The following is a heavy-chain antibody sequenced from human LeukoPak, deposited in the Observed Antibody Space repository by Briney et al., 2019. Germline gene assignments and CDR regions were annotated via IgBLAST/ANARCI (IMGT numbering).Heavy chain of an antibody. D-gene: IGHD3-22*01. J-gene: IGHJ4*02. V-gene: IGHV3-9*01. Sequence: LSLSCAPSGFTFSSHWMHWVRQAPGKGLGLVSGIRWNSDSIGYADSVKGRFTISRDNAKNSLYLQMNSLRAEDTALYYCAKDYRSLEEYYFDTSGYCVDYWGQGTLVTVSS. CDR1: GFTFSSHW. CDR2: IRWNSDSI. CDR3: AKDYRSLEEYYFDTSGYCVDY.